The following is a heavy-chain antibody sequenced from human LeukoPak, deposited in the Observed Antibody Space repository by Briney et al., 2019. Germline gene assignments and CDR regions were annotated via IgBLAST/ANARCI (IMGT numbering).Heavy chain of an antibody. CDR2: ISGSGGST. V-gene: IGHV3-23*01. CDR3: AKVSGSYDAFDI. CDR1: GFTLSSYA. Sequence: PGGSLRLSCAASGFTLSSYAMSWVRQAPGKGLEWVSAISGSGGSTYYADSVKGRFTISRDNSKNTLYLQMNSLRAEDTAVYYCAKVSGSYDAFDIWGQGTMVTVSS. J-gene: IGHJ3*02. D-gene: IGHD1-26*01.